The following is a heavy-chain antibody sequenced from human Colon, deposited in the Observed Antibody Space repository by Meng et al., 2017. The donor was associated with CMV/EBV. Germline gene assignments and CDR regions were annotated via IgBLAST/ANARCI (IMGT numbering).Heavy chain of an antibody. D-gene: IGHD3-10*01. CDR2: VYISGNT. J-gene: IGHJ4*02. Sequence: QVQLRGSGLGLVKPPETLPLTCTVSGASITSYYWSWIRQPAGKGLEWIGRVYISGNTNYNPSLKSRVTMSIDTSKIQLSLNIRSVTAADTAVYYCARDSNLSGLAYWGQGTLVTVSS. CDR1: GASITSYY. V-gene: IGHV4-4*07. CDR3: ARDSNLSGLAY.